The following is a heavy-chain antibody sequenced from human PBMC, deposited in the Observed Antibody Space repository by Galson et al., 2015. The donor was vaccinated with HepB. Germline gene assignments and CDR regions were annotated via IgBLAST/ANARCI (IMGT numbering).Heavy chain of an antibody. CDR1: GDSVSSNSVS. CDR3: ARDKYSGSWYSNCFDS. D-gene: IGHD1-26*01. J-gene: IGHJ5*01. Sequence: GDSVSSNSVSWTWIRQSPSRGLEWLGRTYYRSKWSNDYAVSVKSRITISPDTSKNQFSLQLRSVIPEDTAVYFCARDKYSGSWYSNCFDSWGQGTLVIVSS. V-gene: IGHV6-1*01. CDR2: TYYRSKWSN.